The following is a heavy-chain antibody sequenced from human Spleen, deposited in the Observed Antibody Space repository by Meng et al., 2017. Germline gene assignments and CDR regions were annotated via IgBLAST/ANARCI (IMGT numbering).Heavy chain of an antibody. D-gene: IGHD4-11*01. V-gene: IGHV4-4*02. CDR3: ARKYGDYPYYLDY. CDR1: GGSITSNNR. J-gene: IGHJ4*02. CDR2: IYHSGSA. Sequence: QDQLQEWGQGLVKPSGTLSITCGVAGGSITSNNRWSWVRQPPGKGLEWIGEIYHSGSANYNPSLKSRLTISVDKSKTQFSLTLSSVTAADTAVYYCARKYGDYPYYLDYWGQGTLVTVSS.